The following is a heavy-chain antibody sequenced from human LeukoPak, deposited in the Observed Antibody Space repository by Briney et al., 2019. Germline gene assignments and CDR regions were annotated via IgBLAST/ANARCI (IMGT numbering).Heavy chain of an antibody. Sequence: ASVKVSCKGSGYTFTEYFILWVRQAPGQGLEWMGWINPNTGGTNTAQKFQGRVTMTRDTSITTASLEFSRLRFDDTAVYYCARVDDSGSYWGGYSYYIDVWGKGTTVTVSS. CDR1: GYTFTEYF. V-gene: IGHV1-2*02. CDR2: INPNTGGT. CDR3: ARVDDSGSYWGGYSYYIDV. D-gene: IGHD1-26*01. J-gene: IGHJ6*03.